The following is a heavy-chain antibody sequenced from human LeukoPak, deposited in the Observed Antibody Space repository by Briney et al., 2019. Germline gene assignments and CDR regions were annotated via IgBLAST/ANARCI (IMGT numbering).Heavy chain of an antibody. CDR2: ISFSGANT. CDR1: GFTFRDSA. J-gene: IGHJ6*02. Sequence: GGSLRLSCAASGFTFRDSAMSWVRQAPGKGLEWVSLISFSGANTYYADSVKGRFTVSRDNSKDTLYLQMNSLRAEDTAVYYCARVNDFWSGYYAYYYYYGMDGWGQGTTVTVSS. D-gene: IGHD3-3*01. CDR3: ARVNDFWSGYYAYYYYYGMDG. V-gene: IGHV3-23*01.